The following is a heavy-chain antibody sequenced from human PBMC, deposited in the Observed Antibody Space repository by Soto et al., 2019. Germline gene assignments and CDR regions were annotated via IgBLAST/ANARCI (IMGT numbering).Heavy chain of an antibody. Sequence: SETLSLTCTVSGGSISSYYWSWIRQPPGKGLEWIGYIYYSGSTNYNPSPKSPVTISVDTSKNQFSLKLSSVTAADTAVYYCARGGMTATLYYYYYYGMDVWGQGTTVTVSS. J-gene: IGHJ6*02. CDR3: ARGGMTATLYYYYYYGMDV. CDR2: IYYSGST. D-gene: IGHD2-21*02. V-gene: IGHV4-59*01. CDR1: GGSISSYY.